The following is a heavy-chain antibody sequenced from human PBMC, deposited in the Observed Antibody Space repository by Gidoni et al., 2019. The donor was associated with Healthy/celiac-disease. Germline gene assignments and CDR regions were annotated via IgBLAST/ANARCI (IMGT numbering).Heavy chain of an antibody. Sequence: EVQLVESGGGLVKPGGSLRLSCAASGFTFSSYSMNWVRQAPGKGLEWVSSISSSSSYIYYADSVKGRFTISRDNAKNSLYLQMNSLRAEDTAVYYCARVGEYCGGDCYFFPDYWGQGTLVTVSS. CDR1: GFTFSSYS. CDR2: ISSSSSYI. V-gene: IGHV3-21*01. CDR3: ARVGEYCGGDCYFFPDY. J-gene: IGHJ4*02. D-gene: IGHD2-21*02.